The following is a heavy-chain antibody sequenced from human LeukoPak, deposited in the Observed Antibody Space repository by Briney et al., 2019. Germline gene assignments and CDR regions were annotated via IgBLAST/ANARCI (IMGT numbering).Heavy chain of an antibody. CDR2: IKQDGSDK. CDR3: ARKTVVGSYFDY. Sequence: GGSLRLSCAASGFTFSNYWMSWVRQAPGKGLEGVGNIKQDGSDKYYIDSVKGRFTISRDNAKNSLYLQMNSLRAEDTAVYYCARKTVVGSYFDYWGQGTPVTVSS. CDR1: GFTFSNYW. J-gene: IGHJ4*02. V-gene: IGHV3-7*03. D-gene: IGHD4-23*01.